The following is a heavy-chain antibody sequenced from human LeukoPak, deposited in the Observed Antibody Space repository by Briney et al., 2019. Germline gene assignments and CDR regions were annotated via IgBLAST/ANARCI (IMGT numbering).Heavy chain of an antibody. Sequence: GGSLTLSCAASGFTFSSYAMSWLRQAPGKELEWVSAISGSGGSTYYADSVKGRFTISRDNSKNTLYLQMNSLRAEDTAVYYCAKDHTYYYDSSGCYWGQGTLVTVSS. V-gene: IGHV3-23*01. CDR1: GFTFSSYA. CDR3: AKDHTYYYDSSGCY. J-gene: IGHJ4*02. D-gene: IGHD3-22*01. CDR2: ISGSGGST.